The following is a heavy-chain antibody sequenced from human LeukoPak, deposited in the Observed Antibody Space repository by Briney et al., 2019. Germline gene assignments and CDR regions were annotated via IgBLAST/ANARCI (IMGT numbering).Heavy chain of an antibody. CDR2: ISYDGSNK. D-gene: IGHD6-6*01. V-gene: IGHV3-30-3*01. J-gene: IGHJ6*02. CDR3: ARVSSSLDFYYYYYGMDV. CDR1: GFTVSSNY. Sequence: GGSLRLSCAASGFTVSSNYMSWVRQAPGKGLEWVAVISYDGSNKYYADSVKGRFTISRDNSKNTLYLQMNSLRAEDTAVYYCARVSSSLDFYYYYYGMDVWGQGTTVTVSS.